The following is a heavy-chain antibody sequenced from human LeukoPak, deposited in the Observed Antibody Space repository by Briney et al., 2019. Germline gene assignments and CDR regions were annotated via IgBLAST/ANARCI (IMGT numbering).Heavy chain of an antibody. D-gene: IGHD3-9*01. Sequence: GGSLRLSCAASGFTFSSYAMSWVRQAPGKGLEWVSAISGSGGSTYYADSVKGRSTNSRDNSKNTLYLQMNSLRAEDTAVYYCATHGGIRYFDWPYYYYGMDVWGQGTTVTVSS. V-gene: IGHV3-23*01. CDR2: ISGSGGST. CDR3: ATHGGIRYFDWPYYYYGMDV. CDR1: GFTFSSYA. J-gene: IGHJ6*02.